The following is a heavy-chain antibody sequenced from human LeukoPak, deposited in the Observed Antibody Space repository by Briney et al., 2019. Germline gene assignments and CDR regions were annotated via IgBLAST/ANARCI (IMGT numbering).Heavy chain of an antibody. CDR2: ISSTSSYI. V-gene: IGHV3-21*01. D-gene: IGHD6-19*01. CDR3: ARDLQVYSSGCLAH. Sequence: SGGSVRLSCAVWGFPFSSYSMKGLRQAPRRGLEGVSSISSTSSYINYAESVKGRFTISRDNAKNSLYLRMNRLRAEDTTVDYCARDLQVYSSGCLAHWGQGTLVTVSS. J-gene: IGHJ4*02. CDR1: GFPFSSYS.